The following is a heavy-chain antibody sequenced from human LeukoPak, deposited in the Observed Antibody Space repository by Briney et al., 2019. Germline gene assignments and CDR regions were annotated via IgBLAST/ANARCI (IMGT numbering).Heavy chain of an antibody. CDR3: AGLIAARPNPFDY. D-gene: IGHD6-6*01. V-gene: IGHV4-34*01. Sequence: PSETLSLTCTVSGGSISSYYWSWIRQPPGKGLEWIGEINHSGSTNYNPSLKSRVTISVDTSKNQFSLKLSSVTAADTAVYYCAGLIAARPNPFDYWGQGTLVTVSS. CDR1: GGSISSYY. J-gene: IGHJ4*02. CDR2: INHSGST.